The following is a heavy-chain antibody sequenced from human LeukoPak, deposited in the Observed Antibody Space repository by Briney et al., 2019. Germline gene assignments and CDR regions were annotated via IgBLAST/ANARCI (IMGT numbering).Heavy chain of an antibody. CDR2: ISYDGSNK. J-gene: IGHJ4*02. CDR1: GFTFSSYG. V-gene: IGHV3-30*18. CDR3: AKAGGLWFGELSGGVYFDY. Sequence: GGSLRLSCAASGFTFSSYGMHWVRQAPGKGLEWVVVISYDGSNKYYADSVKGRFTISRDNSKNTLYLQMNSLRAEDTAVYYCAKAGGLWFGELSGGVYFDYWGQGTLVTVSS. D-gene: IGHD3-10*01.